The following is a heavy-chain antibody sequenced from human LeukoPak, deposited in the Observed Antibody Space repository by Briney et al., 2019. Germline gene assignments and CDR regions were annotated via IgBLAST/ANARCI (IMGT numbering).Heavy chain of an antibody. CDR2: IYYSGST. CDR3: ARHATTLRFLGSMDV. Sequence: KASETLSLTCAVYGGSFSGYYWGWIRQPPGKGLEWIGSIYYSGSTYYNPSLKSRVTISVDTSKNQFSLKLSSVTAADTAVYYCARHATTLRFLGSMDVWGKGTTVTVSS. J-gene: IGHJ6*04. V-gene: IGHV4-39*01. CDR1: GGSFSGYY. D-gene: IGHD3-3*01.